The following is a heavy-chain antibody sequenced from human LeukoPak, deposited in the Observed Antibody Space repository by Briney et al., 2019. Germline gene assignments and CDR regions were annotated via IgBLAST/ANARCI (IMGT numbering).Heavy chain of an antibody. J-gene: IGHJ4*02. CDR2: IYYSGST. V-gene: IGHV4-31*03. CDR1: GVSISSGGYY. CDR3: ARATWPRYQADRPIFDY. D-gene: IGHD1-14*01. Sequence: SETLSLTCTVSGVSISSGGYYWSWIRQHPGKGLEWIGYIYYSGSTYYNPSLKSRVTISVDTSKNQFSLKLSSVTAADTAVYYCARATWPRYQADRPIFDYWGQGTLVTVSS.